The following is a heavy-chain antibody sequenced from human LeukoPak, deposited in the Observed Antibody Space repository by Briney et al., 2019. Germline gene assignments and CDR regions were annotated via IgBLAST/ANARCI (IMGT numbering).Heavy chain of an antibody. Sequence: SETLSLTCAVYGGSFSGYYWSWIRQPPGKGLEWIGEINHSGSTNYNPSLKSRVTISVDTSKNQFSLKLSSVTAADTAVYYCARRYSGSDYWGQGTLVTVSS. CDR2: INHSGST. CDR3: ARRYSGSDY. D-gene: IGHD5-12*01. CDR1: GGSFSGYY. J-gene: IGHJ4*02. V-gene: IGHV4-34*01.